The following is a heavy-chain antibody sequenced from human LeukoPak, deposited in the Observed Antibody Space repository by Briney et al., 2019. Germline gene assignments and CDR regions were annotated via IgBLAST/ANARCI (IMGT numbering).Heavy chain of an antibody. J-gene: IGHJ6*03. V-gene: IGHV3-74*01. CDR3: ARGDYYDSSGNNYYSYMDV. D-gene: IGHD3-22*01. CDR1: GFTFSSYW. Sequence: GGSLRLSCAASGFTFSSYWMHWVRQAPGKGLVWVSRINSDGSSTSYADSVKGRFTISRDNAKNTLYLQMNSLRVEDTAVYYCARGDYYDSSGNNYYSYMDVWGKGTTVTVSS. CDR2: INSDGSST.